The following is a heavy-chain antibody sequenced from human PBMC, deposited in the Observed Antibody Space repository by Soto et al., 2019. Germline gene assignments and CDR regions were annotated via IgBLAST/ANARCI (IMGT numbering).Heavy chain of an antibody. J-gene: IGHJ4*02. Sequence: GGSLRLSCVASGFSISTHALTWVRQAPGKGLEWVSSFSGRSGDTYYAASVKGRFTISGDSSKNTVILQMNNLRADDTALYYCARDSSAWPNFFDSWGQGIQVTVSS. D-gene: IGHD6-19*01. CDR3: ARDSSAWPNFFDS. V-gene: IGHV3-23*01. CDR1: GFSISTHA. CDR2: FSGRSGDT.